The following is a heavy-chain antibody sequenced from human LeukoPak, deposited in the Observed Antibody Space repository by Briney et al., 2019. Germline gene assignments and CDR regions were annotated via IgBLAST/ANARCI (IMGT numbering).Heavy chain of an antibody. Sequence: PGGSLRLSCAASGFTFSSYGMHWVRQAPGKGLEWVAVISYEGSNKYYADSVKGRFTLSRDNSKNTLYMQMNSLRAEDTAVYYWAKEEVLYSSSWRWFDPWGQGTLVTVSS. J-gene: IGHJ5*02. CDR3: AKEEVLYSSSWRWFDP. CDR1: GFTFSSYG. V-gene: IGHV3-30*18. D-gene: IGHD6-13*01. CDR2: ISYEGSNK.